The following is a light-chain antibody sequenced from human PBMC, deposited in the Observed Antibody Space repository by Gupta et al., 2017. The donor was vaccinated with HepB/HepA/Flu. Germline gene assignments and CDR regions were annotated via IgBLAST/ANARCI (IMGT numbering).Light chain of an antibody. V-gene: IGKV1-12*01. CDR2: SAS. J-gene: IGKJ4*01. Sequence: DIQMIQSPSSVSASVGDRVTITCRASQDIRSRLAWYQQKPGKAPKLLIYSASTLQTGVPLRFSGSGSGSDFTLTISSLQPEDFATYFCQQFDNFPLTFGGGTTVESK. CDR1: QDIRSR. CDR3: QQFDNFPLT.